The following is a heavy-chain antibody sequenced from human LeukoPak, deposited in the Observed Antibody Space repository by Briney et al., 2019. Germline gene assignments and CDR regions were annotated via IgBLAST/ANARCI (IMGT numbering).Heavy chain of an antibody. Sequence: GGSLRLSCAASGFTVSSNYMSWVRRAPGKGLEWVSLIYSGGSPYTADSVKGQFPVSRYNSKNTLYLQMNSLRDKDTAVYYCGRDLTTLEHLGYYYGLDVWGQGTMVTVSS. V-gene: IGHV3-53*04. CDR1: GFTVSSNY. CDR3: GRDLTTLEHLGYYYGLDV. D-gene: IGHD2-15*01. CDR2: IYSGGSP. J-gene: IGHJ6*02.